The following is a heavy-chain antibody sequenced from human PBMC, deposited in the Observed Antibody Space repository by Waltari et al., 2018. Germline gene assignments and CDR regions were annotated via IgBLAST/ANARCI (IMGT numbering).Heavy chain of an antibody. CDR1: GGSISSSSYY. V-gene: IGHV4-30-4*08. D-gene: IGHD3-3*02. J-gene: IGHJ5*02. CDR3: ARGGPIFGVANWFDP. Sequence: QLQLQESGPGLVKPSETLSLTCTVSGGSISSSSYYWGWIRQPPGKGLEWIGYIYYSGSTYYNPSLKSRVTISVDTSKNQFSLKLSSVTAADTAVYYYARGGPIFGVANWFDPWGQGTLVTVSS. CDR2: IYYSGST.